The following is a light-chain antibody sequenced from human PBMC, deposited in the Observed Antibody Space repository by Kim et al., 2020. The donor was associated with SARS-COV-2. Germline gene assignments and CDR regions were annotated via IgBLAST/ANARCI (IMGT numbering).Light chain of an antibody. CDR2: DAS. J-gene: IGKJ1*01. Sequence: DIQMTQSPSTLSASVGDRVTITCRASQSISNWLAWYQQKPGKAPKVLIYDASRLESGVPSRFSGSGSAKEFTLTISSLQSDDFANYCCQEYKSHLSTFGQGTKLEIK. V-gene: IGKV1-5*01. CDR1: QSISNW. CDR3: QEYKSHLST.